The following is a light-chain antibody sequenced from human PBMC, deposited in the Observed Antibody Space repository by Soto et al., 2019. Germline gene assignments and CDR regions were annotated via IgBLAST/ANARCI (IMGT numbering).Light chain of an antibody. V-gene: IGKV3-15*01. CDR2: GAS. CDR1: QNVATN. CDR3: HQATSGLRT. Sequence: IVMTQSPVTLSMSPGDRATLSCRASQNVATNVAWYQQKPGQAPRLLIYGASIRATGVPARFSGSGSGTEFTLPIASLQSEDFAVFYCHQATSGLRTFGPGNKVDIK. J-gene: IGKJ3*01.